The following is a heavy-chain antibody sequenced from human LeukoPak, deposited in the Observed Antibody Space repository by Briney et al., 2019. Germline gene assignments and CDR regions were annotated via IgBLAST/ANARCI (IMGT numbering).Heavy chain of an antibody. V-gene: IGHV3-15*07. D-gene: IGHD3-9*01. CDR2: IKSKADGGTI. CDR1: GFTFTNAW. Sequence: PGGSLRLSCAASGFTFTNAWMNWVRQAPGKGLEWVGRIKSKADGGTIDYAAPVEGRFTFSRDDSKNMLYLQMNGLKSEDTAVYYCSTLTSRYLSGSWGQGTLVTVSS. CDR3: STLTSRYLSGS. J-gene: IGHJ4*02.